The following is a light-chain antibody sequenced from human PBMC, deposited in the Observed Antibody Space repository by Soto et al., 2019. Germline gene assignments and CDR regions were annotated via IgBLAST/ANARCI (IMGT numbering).Light chain of an antibody. CDR2: TNN. V-gene: IGLV1-44*01. CDR3: AAWDDSLNGYV. J-gene: IGLJ1*01. Sequence: QAVVTQTPSASGTPGQRVTISCSGSSSNIGSNTVNWYQQLPGTAPKLLIYTNNQRPSGVPARFSGSKSGTSASLAISGLQSEDEADYYCAAWDDSLNGYVFGSGTKVTVL. CDR1: SSNIGSNT.